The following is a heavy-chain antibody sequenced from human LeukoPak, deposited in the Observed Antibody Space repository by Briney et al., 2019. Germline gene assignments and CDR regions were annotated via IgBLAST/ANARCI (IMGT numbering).Heavy chain of an antibody. J-gene: IGHJ6*03. Sequence: SETLSLTCTVSGGSISSYYWSWIRQPPGKGLEWIGYIYYSGSTNYNPSLKSRVTISVDTSKNQFSLKLSSVTAADTAVYYCARSRPAEYYYYYYMDVWGKGTTVTVSS. V-gene: IGHV4-59*01. CDR3: ARSRPAEYYYYYYMDV. CDR1: GGSISSYY. CDR2: IYYSGST.